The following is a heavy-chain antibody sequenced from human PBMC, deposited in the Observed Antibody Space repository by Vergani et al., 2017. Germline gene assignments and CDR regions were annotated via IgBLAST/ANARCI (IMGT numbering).Heavy chain of an antibody. CDR2: ISRSSSTI. CDR1: GSTFSSYA. Sequence: EVQLVESGGGLVQPGGSLRLSCAASGSTFSSYAMNWVRQAPGKGLEWVSYISRSSSTIYYADSVKGRFTISRDNAKNSLHLQMNNLRAEDTAVYYCAREMRYCSSTSCYVSYYYGMDVWGQGTTVTVSS. J-gene: IGHJ6*02. D-gene: IGHD2-2*01. V-gene: IGHV3-48*01. CDR3: AREMRYCSSTSCYVSYYYGMDV.